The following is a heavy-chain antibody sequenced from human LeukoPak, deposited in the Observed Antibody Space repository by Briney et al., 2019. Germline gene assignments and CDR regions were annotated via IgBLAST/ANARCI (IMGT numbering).Heavy chain of an antibody. V-gene: IGHV4-59*01. CDR1: GGSISSYY. CDR2: IYYSGST. D-gene: IGHD3-22*01. CDR3: ASGQYYDSSGYPPAEYFQH. Sequence: SETLSLTCTVSGGSISSYYWSWIRQPPGKGLEWIGYIYYSGSTNYNPSLKSRVTISVDTSKSQFSLKLSSVTAADTAVYYCASGQYYDSSGYPPAEYFQHWGQGTLVTVSS. J-gene: IGHJ1*01.